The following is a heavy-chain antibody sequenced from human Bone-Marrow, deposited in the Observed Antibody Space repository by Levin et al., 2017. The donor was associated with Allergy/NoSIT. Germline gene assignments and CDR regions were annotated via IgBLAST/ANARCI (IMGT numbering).Heavy chain of an antibody. CDR3: ARGMFGLYYYDSSGSIGDAFDS. Sequence: ASVKVSCKASGYTFTGYYMHWVRQAPGQGLEWMGWINPNSGGTNYAQKFQGRVTMTRDTSISTAYMELSRLRSDDTAVYYCARGMFGLYYYDSSGSIGDAFDSWGQGTMVTVSS. J-gene: IGHJ3*02. V-gene: IGHV1-2*02. CDR1: GYTFTGYY. D-gene: IGHD3-22*01. CDR2: INPNSGGT.